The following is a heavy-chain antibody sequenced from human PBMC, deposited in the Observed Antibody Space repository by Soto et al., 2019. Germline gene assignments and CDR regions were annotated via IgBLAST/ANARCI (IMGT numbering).Heavy chain of an antibody. J-gene: IGHJ4*02. Sequence: PGGSLRLSCAASGFIFSDSAIHWVRQASGKGLEWVGRIRSKANSYTTEYAASVQGRFTISRDDSKNTAYLQMDRLKTEDTALYYCTRHEPTGTNDCWGQGTQVTVPS. CDR1: GFIFSDSA. CDR3: TRHEPTGTNDC. CDR2: IRSKANSYTT. V-gene: IGHV3-73*01. D-gene: IGHD1-1*01.